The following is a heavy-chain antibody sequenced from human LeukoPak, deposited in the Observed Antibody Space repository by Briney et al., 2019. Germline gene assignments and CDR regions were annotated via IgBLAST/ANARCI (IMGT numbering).Heavy chain of an antibody. Sequence: GGSLRLSCAASGFTVSSYGMHWVRQAPGKGLEWVAFTRFDGNFKYYADSVKGRFTISRDNSKNTLYLQMNSLRAEDTAVYYCAKDRYYYDSSGYIYPNFPHDYWGQGTLVTVSS. CDR3: AKDRYYYDSSGYIYPNFPHDY. CDR2: TRFDGNFK. V-gene: IGHV3-30*02. CDR1: GFTVSSYG. D-gene: IGHD3-22*01. J-gene: IGHJ4*02.